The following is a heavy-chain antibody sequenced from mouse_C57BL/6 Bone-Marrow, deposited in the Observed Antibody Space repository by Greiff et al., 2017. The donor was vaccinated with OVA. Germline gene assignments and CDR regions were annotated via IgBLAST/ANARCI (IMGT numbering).Heavy chain of an antibody. V-gene: IGHV5-4*01. CDR3: ARSYYGSSYVGY. CDR1: GFTFSSYA. D-gene: IGHD1-1*01. J-gene: IGHJ2*01. CDR2: ISDGGSYT. Sequence: EVQRVESGGGLVKPGVSLKLSCAASGFTFSSYAMSWVRQTPEKRLEWVATISDGGSYTYYPDNVKGRFTISRDNAKNNLYLQMSHLKSEDTAMYYCARSYYGSSYVGYWGQGTTLTVSS.